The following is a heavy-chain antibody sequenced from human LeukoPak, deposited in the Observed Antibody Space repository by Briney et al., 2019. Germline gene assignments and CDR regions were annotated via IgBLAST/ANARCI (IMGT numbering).Heavy chain of an antibody. CDR2: ISGSGGST. V-gene: IGHV3-23*01. Sequence: GGSLRLSCAASGFTFSSYGMSWVRQAPGKGLEWVSAISGSGGSTYYADSVKGRFTISRDNSKNTLYLQMSSLRAEDTAVYYCARDPAYCSGGSCKYYYYGMDVWGQGTTVTVSS. CDR3: ARDPAYCSGGSCKYYYYGMDV. J-gene: IGHJ6*02. CDR1: GFTFSSYG. D-gene: IGHD2-15*01.